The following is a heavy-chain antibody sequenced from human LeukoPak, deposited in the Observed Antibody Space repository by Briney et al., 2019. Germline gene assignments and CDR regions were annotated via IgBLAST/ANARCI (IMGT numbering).Heavy chain of an antibody. CDR3: TRKGGDWALRLGELSSYYFDY. D-gene: IGHD3-16*02. J-gene: IGHJ4*02. V-gene: IGHV3-7*01. Sequence: GGSLRLSCAASGFTFSSYWMSWVRQAPGKGLEWVANIKQDGSEKYYVDSVKGRFTISRDNAKNSLYLQMNSLRAEDTAVYYCTRKGGDWALRLGELSSYYFDYWGQGTLVTVSS. CDR2: IKQDGSEK. CDR1: GFTFSSYW.